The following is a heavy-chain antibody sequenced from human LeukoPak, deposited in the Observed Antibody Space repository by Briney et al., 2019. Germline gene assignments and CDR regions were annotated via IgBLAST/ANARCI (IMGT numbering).Heavy chain of an antibody. Sequence: SETLSLTCTVSGGSISSSSYYWGWIRQPPGKGLEWIGYIYYSGSTNYNPSLKSRVTISVDTSKNQFSLKLSSVTAADTAVYYCARIIVGATTRFDYWGQGTLVTVSS. J-gene: IGHJ4*02. CDR3: ARIIVGATTRFDY. CDR2: IYYSGST. D-gene: IGHD1-26*01. V-gene: IGHV4-61*05. CDR1: GGSISSSSYY.